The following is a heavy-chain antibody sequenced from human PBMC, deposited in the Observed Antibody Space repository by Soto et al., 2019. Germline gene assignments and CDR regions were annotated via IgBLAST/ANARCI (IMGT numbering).Heavy chain of an antibody. CDR1: GGSFSGYY. J-gene: IGHJ5*02. CDR3: ARARQLAGGHWFDP. Sequence: PSETLSLTCAVYGGSFSGYYWSWIRQPPGKGLEWIGEINHSGSTNYNPSLKSRVTISVDTSKNQFSLKLSSVTAADTAVYYCARARQLAGGHWFDPWGQGTLVTVSS. V-gene: IGHV4-34*01. CDR2: INHSGST. D-gene: IGHD6-6*01.